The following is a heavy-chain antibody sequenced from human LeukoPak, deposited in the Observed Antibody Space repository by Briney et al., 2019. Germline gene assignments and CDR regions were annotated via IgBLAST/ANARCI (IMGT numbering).Heavy chain of an antibody. CDR2: ISGSGGST. CDR1: GFTFSSYA. Sequence: GGSLRLSCAASGFTFSSYAMSWVRQAPGKGLEWVSAISGSGGSTYYADSVKGRFTISRDNSKNTLYLQMNSLRAEDTAVYYCEKDTRSIEMATRYFDYWGQGTLVTVSS. CDR3: EKDTRSIEMATRYFDY. D-gene: IGHD5-24*01. J-gene: IGHJ4*02. V-gene: IGHV3-23*01.